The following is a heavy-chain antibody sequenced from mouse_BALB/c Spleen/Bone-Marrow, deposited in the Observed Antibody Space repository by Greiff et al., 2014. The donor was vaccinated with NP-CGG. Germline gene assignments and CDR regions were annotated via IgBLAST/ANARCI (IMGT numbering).Heavy chain of an antibody. J-gene: IGHJ2*01. CDR2: IRNKANGYTT. CDR3: ARDIYGRDY. V-gene: IGHV7-3*02. D-gene: IGHD1-1*01. Sequence: EVKLMESGGGLVQPGGSLRLSCATSGFTFTDYYMSWVRQPPGKALEWLGFIRNKANGYTTEYSASVKGRLTISRDNSQSILYLQMNTLRAEDSATYYCARDIYGRDYWGQGTTLTVSS. CDR1: GFTFTDYY.